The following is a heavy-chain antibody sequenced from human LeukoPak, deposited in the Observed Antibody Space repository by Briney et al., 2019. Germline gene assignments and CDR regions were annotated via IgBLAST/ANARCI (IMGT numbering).Heavy chain of an antibody. D-gene: IGHD6-19*01. V-gene: IGHV3-9*01. Sequence: PGGSLRLSCAASGFTFDDYAMHWVRQAPGKGLEWVSGISWNSGSIGYADSVKGRFTISRDNSKNTLYLQMNSLRAEDTAVYYCAKEVLVAVAETWFDPWGQGTLVTVSS. CDR2: ISWNSGSI. CDR3: AKEVLVAVAETWFDP. J-gene: IGHJ5*02. CDR1: GFTFDDYA.